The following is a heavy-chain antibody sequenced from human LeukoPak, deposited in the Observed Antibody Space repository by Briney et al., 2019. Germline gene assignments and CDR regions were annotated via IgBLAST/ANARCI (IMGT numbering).Heavy chain of an antibody. CDR1: GGSISSYY. V-gene: IGHV4-4*07. CDR2: IYTSGGT. CDR3: ARDCSSTSCYTTGRSQVVVYAFDI. Sequence: SETLSLTCTVSGGSISSYYWSWIRQPAGKGLEWIGRIYTSGGTNYNPSLKSRVTMSVDTSKNQFSLKLSSVTAADTAVYYCARDCSSTSCYTTGRSQVVVYAFDIWGQGTMVTVSS. D-gene: IGHD2-2*01. J-gene: IGHJ3*02.